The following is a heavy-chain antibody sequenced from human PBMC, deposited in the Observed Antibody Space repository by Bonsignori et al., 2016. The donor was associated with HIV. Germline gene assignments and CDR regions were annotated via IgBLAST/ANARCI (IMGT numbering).Heavy chain of an antibody. V-gene: IGHV4-34*01. CDR2: INHSGST. D-gene: IGHD3-3*01. Sequence: SETLSLTCAVYGGSFSTYYWSWIRQPPGKGLEWIGEINHSGSTNYNPSLKGRITISIDTSKNQFSLNLTSVTAADTAMYYCARGPPGRYYDFWSGYPRYFDYWGQGTLVTVSS. J-gene: IGHJ4*02. CDR1: GGSFSTYY. CDR3: ARGPPGRYYDFWSGYPRYFDY.